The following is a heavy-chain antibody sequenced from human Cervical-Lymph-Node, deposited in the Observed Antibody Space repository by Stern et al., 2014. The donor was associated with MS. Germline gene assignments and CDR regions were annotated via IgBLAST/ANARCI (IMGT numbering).Heavy chain of an antibody. CDR3: ARGRVDLIRALGI. D-gene: IGHD3-16*01. CDR1: GYTFTSYD. V-gene: IGHV1-8*01. J-gene: IGHJ3*02. Sequence: VQLVESGAEVKKPGASVKVSCKASGYTFTSYDINWVRQATGQGLEWMGWMNPNNGNTVYGQKCQGRVTMTRNTSISTAYMELSRLRSDDTGVYYCARGRVDLIRALGIWGQGTMVTVSS. CDR2: MNPNNGNT.